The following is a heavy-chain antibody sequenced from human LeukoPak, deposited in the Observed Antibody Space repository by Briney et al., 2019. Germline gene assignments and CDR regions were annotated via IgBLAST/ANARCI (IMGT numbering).Heavy chain of an antibody. CDR3: ARGQYDYVWGDYYYYYMDV. CDR1: GGTFSSYA. J-gene: IGHJ6*03. V-gene: IGHV1-69*05. Sequence: SVKVSCKASGGTFSSYAISWVRQAPGQGLEWMGGIIPIFGTANYAQKFQGRVTITTDESTSTAYMELSSLRSEDTAVYYCARGQYDYVWGDYYYYYMDVWGKGTTVTVSS. CDR2: IIPIFGTA. D-gene: IGHD3-16*01.